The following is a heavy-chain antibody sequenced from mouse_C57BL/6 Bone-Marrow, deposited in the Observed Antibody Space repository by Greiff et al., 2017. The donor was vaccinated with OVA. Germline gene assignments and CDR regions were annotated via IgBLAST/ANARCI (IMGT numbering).Heavy chain of an antibody. CDR1: GFTFSDYG. J-gene: IGHJ2*01. CDR3: ARHYGSSYSYFDY. Sequence: EVKLVESGGGLVQPGGSLKLSCAASGFTFSDYGMAWVRQAPRKGPEWVAFISNLAYSIYYADTVTGRFTISRENAKNTLYLEMSSLRSEDTAMYYCARHYGSSYSYFDYWGQGTTLTVSS. V-gene: IGHV5-15*01. D-gene: IGHD1-1*01. CDR2: ISNLAYSI.